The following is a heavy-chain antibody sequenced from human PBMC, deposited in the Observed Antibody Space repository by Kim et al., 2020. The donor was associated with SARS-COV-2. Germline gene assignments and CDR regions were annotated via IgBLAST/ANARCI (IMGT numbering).Heavy chain of an antibody. CDR1: GFTFSSYW. D-gene: IGHD3-16*01. V-gene: IGHV3-7*01. CDR3: ARDNIRAPHVSYYYGMDV. Sequence: GGSLRLSCAASGFTFSSYWMSWVRQAPGKGLEWVANIKQDGSEKYYVDSVKGRFTISRDNAKNSLYLQMNSLRAEDTAVYYCARDNIRAPHVSYYYGMDVWGQGTTVTVSS. CDR2: IKQDGSEK. J-gene: IGHJ6*02.